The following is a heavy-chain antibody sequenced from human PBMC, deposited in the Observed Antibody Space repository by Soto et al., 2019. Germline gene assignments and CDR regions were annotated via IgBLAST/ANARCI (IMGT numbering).Heavy chain of an antibody. V-gene: IGHV3-64*01. Sequence: EVQLVESGGGLVQPGGSLRLSCAASGFTFSSYAMHWVRQAPGKGLEYVSAISSNGGSTYYANSVKGRFTISRDNSKNTLYLQMGSLRAEDMAVYYCVRGGSGSYYFDYWGQGTLVTVSS. CDR1: GFTFSSYA. J-gene: IGHJ4*02. CDR2: ISSNGGST. CDR3: VRGGSGSYYFDY. D-gene: IGHD3-22*01.